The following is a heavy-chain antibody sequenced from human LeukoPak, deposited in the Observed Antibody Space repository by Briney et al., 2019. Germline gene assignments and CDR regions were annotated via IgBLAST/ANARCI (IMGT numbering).Heavy chain of an antibody. CDR2: ITGSGGST. D-gene: IGHD4-11*01. J-gene: IGHJ4*02. V-gene: IGHV3-23*01. Sequence: GGSLRLSCAASGFTFSSYGMSWVRQAPGKGLECVSPITGSGGSTYYAGSVKGRFTISRDNSNNTLYLQMNNLRAEDTAVYYCARGRNTGRQYDFDSWGQGTLVTVSS. CDR1: GFTFSSYG. CDR3: ARGRNTGRQYDFDS.